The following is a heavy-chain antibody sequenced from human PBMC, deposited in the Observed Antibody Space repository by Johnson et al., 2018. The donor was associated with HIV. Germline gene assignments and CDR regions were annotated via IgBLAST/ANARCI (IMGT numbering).Heavy chain of an antibody. CDR3: ARGEDGVDAFDI. J-gene: IGHJ3*02. CDR2: ISYDGSNK. V-gene: IGHV3-30-3*01. Sequence: QVQLVESGGGVVQPGRSLRLSCAASGFTFSSYAMHWVRQAPGKGLEWVAVISYDGSNKYYADSVKGRFTISRDNSKNTLYRQMNSLRAEDTAVYYCARGEDGVDAFDIWGQGTMVTVSS. CDR1: GFTFSSYA. D-gene: IGHD4-17*01.